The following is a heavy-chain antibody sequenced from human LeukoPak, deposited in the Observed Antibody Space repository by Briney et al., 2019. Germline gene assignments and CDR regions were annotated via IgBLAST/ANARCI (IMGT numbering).Heavy chain of an antibody. D-gene: IGHD2-15*01. CDR2: IYYSGSS. CDR3: ARIVYCSGGSCYYFDY. Sequence: SETLSLTCTVSGGSISSSSYYWGWLRQPPGKGLEWIASIYYSGSSYYNPSLRSRVTISVDTSKNQFSLKLSSVTAADAAVYYCARIVYCSGGSCYYFDYWGQGTLVTVSS. J-gene: IGHJ4*02. V-gene: IGHV4-39*01. CDR1: GGSISSSSYY.